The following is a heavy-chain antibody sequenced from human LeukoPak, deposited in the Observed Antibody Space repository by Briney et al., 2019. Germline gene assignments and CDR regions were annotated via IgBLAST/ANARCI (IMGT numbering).Heavy chain of an antibody. J-gene: IGHJ2*01. CDR2: IYRGGST. V-gene: IGHV4-30-2*01. CDR3: ARGARGYWYFDL. Sequence: PSETLSLTCTVSGGSISSGGYYWSWIRQPPGKGLEWIGYIYRGGSTYYNPSLKSRVTISVDRSKNQFSLKLSSVTAADTAVYYCARGARGYWYFDLWGRGTLVTVSS. CDR1: GGSISSGGYY.